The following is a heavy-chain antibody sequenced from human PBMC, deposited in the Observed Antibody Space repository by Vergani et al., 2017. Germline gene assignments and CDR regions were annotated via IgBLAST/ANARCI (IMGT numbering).Heavy chain of an antibody. D-gene: IGHD2-21*02. CDR1: GFGFKNFA. V-gene: IGHV3-30*18. Sequence: QVSLVESGGGVVQPGRSLTLTCSASGFGFKNFAMHWVRQAPGKGLEWVATISKDGKHDYYEPSVKGRFTVSRDNSKDILYLQMDSLRSEDTALYYCAKYLRDSTDGLPDSWCPGTLVIVSS. CDR2: ISKDGKHD. J-gene: IGHJ4*02. CDR3: AKYLRDSTDGLPDS.